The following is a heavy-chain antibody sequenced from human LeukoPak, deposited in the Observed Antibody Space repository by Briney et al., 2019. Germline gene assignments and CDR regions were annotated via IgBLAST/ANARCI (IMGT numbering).Heavy chain of an antibody. Sequence: GGSLRLSCAASGFTFSSYAMSWVRQAPGKGLEWVSAISGSGGSTYYADSVKGRFTISRDNSKNTLYLQMNSLRAEDTAVYYCAKDPIAVAGKENYYYYYGMDVWGQGTTVTVSS. CDR3: AKDPIAVAGKENYYYYYGMDV. CDR2: ISGSGGST. D-gene: IGHD6-19*01. CDR1: GFTFSSYA. J-gene: IGHJ6*02. V-gene: IGHV3-23*01.